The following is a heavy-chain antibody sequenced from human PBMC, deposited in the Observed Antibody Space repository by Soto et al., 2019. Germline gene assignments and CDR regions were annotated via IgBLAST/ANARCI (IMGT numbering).Heavy chain of an antibody. CDR2: ISSSSSTI. CDR1: GFTFSSYS. D-gene: IGHD3-10*01. CDR3: ARDVQLLWFGDPTDY. V-gene: IGHV3-48*02. J-gene: IGHJ4*02. Sequence: SLRLSCAASGFTFSSYSMNWVGQAPGKGLEWVSYISSSSSTIYYADSVKGRFTISRDNAKNSLYLQMNSLRDEDTAVYYCARDVQLLWFGDPTDYWGQGTLVTVSS.